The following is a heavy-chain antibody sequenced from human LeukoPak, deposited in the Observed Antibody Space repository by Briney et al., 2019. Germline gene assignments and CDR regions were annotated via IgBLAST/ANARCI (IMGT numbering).Heavy chain of an antibody. V-gene: IGHV3-48*03. CDR2: ISSSGSTI. CDR3: ATVYGSGWYADH. Sequence: GGSLRLSCAASGFTFSSYEMNWVRQAPGKGLEWVSYISSSGSTIFYADSVKGRFTISRDNARNSLYLQMNSLRAEDTAVYYCATVYGSGWYADHWGQGTLVTVSS. CDR1: GFTFSSYE. D-gene: IGHD6-19*01. J-gene: IGHJ4*02.